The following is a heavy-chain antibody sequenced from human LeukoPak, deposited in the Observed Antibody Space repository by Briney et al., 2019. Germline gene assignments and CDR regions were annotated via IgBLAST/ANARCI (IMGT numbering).Heavy chain of an antibody. CDR3: ARVGSYGSPSDY. J-gene: IGHJ4*02. CDR2: INSDGSST. D-gene: IGHD3-16*01. Sequence: GGSLRPSCAASGFTFSSYWMHWVRQAPGKGLVWVSRINSDGSSTSYADSVKGRFTISRDNAKNTLYLQMNSLRAEDTAVYYCARVGSYGSPSDYWGKGTLVTVSS. V-gene: IGHV3-74*01. CDR1: GFTFSSYW.